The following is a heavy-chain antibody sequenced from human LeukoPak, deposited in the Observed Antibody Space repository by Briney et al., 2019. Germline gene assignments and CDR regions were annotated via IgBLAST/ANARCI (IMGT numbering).Heavy chain of an antibody. V-gene: IGHV3-7*03. CDR1: GFTFSSYW. CDR2: IKEDGSEK. D-gene: IGHD6-6*01. J-gene: IGHJ3*02. CDR3: ANEYSKGDI. Sequence: QAGGSLRLSCAASGFTFSSYWMSWVRQAPGKGLEWVANIKEDGSEKYYVDSVKGRFTISRDNAKNSLYLQMNSLRAEDAAVYYCANEYSKGDIWGQGTMVTVSS.